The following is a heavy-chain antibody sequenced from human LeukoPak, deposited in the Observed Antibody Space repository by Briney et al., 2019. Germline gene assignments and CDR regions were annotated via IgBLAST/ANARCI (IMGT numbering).Heavy chain of an antibody. V-gene: IGHV3-66*01. CDR2: IYSGEKT. Sequence: GGSLRLSCAASGFNVSSNYMSWVRQAPGKGLEWVSVIYSGEKTQYADSVKGRFTISRDNSKNTLYLQMNSLRAEDTAVYYCARDHRTVYYYYGMDVWGQGTTVTVSS. J-gene: IGHJ6*02. CDR3: ARDHRTVYYYYGMDV. CDR1: GFNVSSNY.